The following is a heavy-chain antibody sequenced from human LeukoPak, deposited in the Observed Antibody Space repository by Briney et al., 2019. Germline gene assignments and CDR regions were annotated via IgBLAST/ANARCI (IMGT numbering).Heavy chain of an antibody. V-gene: IGHV1-69*04. Sequence: ASVKVSCKASGGTFSSYAISWVRQAPGQGLEWMGRIIPILGIANYAQKFQGRVTITADKSTSTAYIELSSLRSEDTAVYYCARVTPAPPILDVWGQGTTVTVSS. CDR3: ARVTPAPPILDV. CDR2: IIPILGIA. J-gene: IGHJ6*02. D-gene: IGHD3-9*01. CDR1: GGTFSSYA.